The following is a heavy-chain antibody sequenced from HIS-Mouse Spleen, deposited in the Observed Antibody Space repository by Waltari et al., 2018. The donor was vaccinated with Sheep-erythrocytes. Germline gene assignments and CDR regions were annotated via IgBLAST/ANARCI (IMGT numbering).Heavy chain of an antibody. Sequence: QVQLQESGPGLVKPSQTLSLTCTASGGSIRRGAYYWSWIRQPPGKGLEWIGYIYYSGSTYYNPSLKSRVTISVDTSKNQFSLKLSSVTAADTAVYYCARALANWGSSFDYWGQGTLVTVSS. CDR3: ARALANWGSSFDY. J-gene: IGHJ4*02. V-gene: IGHV4-30-4*01. CDR2: IYYSGST. D-gene: IGHD7-27*01. CDR1: GGSIRRGAYY.